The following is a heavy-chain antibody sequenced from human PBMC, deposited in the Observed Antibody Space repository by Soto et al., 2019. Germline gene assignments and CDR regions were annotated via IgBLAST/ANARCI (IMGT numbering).Heavy chain of an antibody. CDR2: ISAHNGNT. Sequence: QVHLVQSGAEVKKPGASVKVSCKGSGYAFTTYGITWVRQAPGQGLEWMGWISAHNGNTNYAQKLQGRVTVTRDTSTSTAYMELRSLRSDDTAVYYCARGRYGDYWGQGAPVTRSS. CDR1: GYAFTTYG. J-gene: IGHJ4*02. CDR3: ARGRYGDY. V-gene: IGHV1-18*01. D-gene: IGHD1-1*01.